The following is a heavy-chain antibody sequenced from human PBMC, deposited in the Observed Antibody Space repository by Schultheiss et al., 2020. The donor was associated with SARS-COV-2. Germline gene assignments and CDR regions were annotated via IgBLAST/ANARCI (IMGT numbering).Heavy chain of an antibody. CDR3: AREGVGDILTGYYYYY. D-gene: IGHD3-9*01. CDR2: INHSGST. J-gene: IGHJ4*02. Sequence: SETLSLTCAVYGGSFSGYYWSWIRQPPGKGLEWIGEINHSGSTNYNPSLKSRVTISVDTSKNQFSLKLSSVTAADTAVYYCAREGVGDILTGYYYYYWGQGTLVTVSS. V-gene: IGHV4-34*01. CDR1: GGSFSGYY.